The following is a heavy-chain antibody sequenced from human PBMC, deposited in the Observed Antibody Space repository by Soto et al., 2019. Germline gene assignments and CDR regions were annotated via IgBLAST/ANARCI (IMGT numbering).Heavy chain of an antibody. V-gene: IGHV1-69*13. Sequence: SVKVSCKASGGTFSSYAISWVRQAPGQGLEWMGGIIPIFGTANYAQKFQGRVTITADESTSTAYMELSSLRSEDTAVYYCARDNSYRYSSSSMDVWGQGTTVTVSS. CDR2: IIPIFGTA. D-gene: IGHD6-6*01. J-gene: IGHJ6*02. CDR3: ARDNSYRYSSSSMDV. CDR1: GGTFSSYA.